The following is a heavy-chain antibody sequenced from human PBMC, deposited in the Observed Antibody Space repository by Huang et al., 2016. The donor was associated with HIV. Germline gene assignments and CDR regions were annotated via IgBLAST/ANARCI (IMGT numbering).Heavy chain of an antibody. CDR1: GGSFRNYF. CDR3: ARVEINTLTGYFSSFDN. D-gene: IGHD3-9*01. V-gene: IGHV4-34*01. CDR2: INHSGRT. Sequence: QVHLQQWGAGLLKPSEALSLTCAVYGGSFRNYFWSWLRQPPGKGLEWIGEINHSGRTSYSPSLNRRVTISVDTSKNQFSLKLSSVTAADTAVYYCARVEINTLTGYFSSFDNWGQGTLVTVSS. J-gene: IGHJ4*02.